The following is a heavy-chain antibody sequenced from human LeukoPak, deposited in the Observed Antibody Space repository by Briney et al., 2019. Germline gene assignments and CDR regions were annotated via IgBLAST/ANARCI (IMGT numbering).Heavy chain of an antibody. CDR1: GGSISNDY. V-gene: IGHV4-4*07. CDR2: IYTRGST. J-gene: IGHJ4*02. D-gene: IGHD3-10*01. CDR3: ARGGTYGSGRNQHTTLEY. Sequence: SETLSLTCTVSGGSISNDYWSWIRQAAGKELEWIGRIYTRGSTNYNPSLKSRVTISLDKSKKQFSLNLNSVTAADTAVYYCARGGTYGSGRNQHTTLEYWAQGTLVTVSS.